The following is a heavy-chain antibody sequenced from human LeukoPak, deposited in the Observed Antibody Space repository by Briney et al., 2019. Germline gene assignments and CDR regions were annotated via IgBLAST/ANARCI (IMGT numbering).Heavy chain of an antibody. CDR3: VRTSNEYCLDENCYRGYFDH. CDR1: RYTFSNYG. D-gene: IGHD2/OR15-2a*01. Sequence: GGSLRLSCAASRYTFSNYGIIWVRQAPGRGLQWVSAISVGGGTTYHADSVKGRFIISRDNSENTLYLQINSLRAEDTAIYYCVRTSNEYCLDENCYRGYFDHWGQGAPVTVSS. V-gene: IGHV3-23*01. J-gene: IGHJ4*02. CDR2: ISVGGGTT.